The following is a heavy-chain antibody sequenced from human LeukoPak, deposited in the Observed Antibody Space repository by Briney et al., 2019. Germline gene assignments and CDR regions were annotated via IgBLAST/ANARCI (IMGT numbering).Heavy chain of an antibody. CDR3: ARALAIFSWFDP. V-gene: IGHV3-30*02. D-gene: IGHD3-3*01. J-gene: IGHJ5*02. CDR2: IRYDGSNK. CDR1: GFTFSSYG. Sequence: GGSLRLSCAASGFTFSSYGMHWVRQAPGKGLEWVAFIRYDGSNKYYADSVKGRFTISRDNSKNTLYLQMNSLRAEDTAVYYCARALAIFSWFDPWGQGTLVTVSS.